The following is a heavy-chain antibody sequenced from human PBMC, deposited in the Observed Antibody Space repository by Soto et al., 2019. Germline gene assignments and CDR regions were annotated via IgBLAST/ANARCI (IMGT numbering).Heavy chain of an antibody. CDR2: IKSKTDGGTT. CDR1: GFTFSNAW. CDR3: TTDPSGWYIGWFDP. J-gene: IGHJ5*02. V-gene: IGHV3-15*07. D-gene: IGHD6-19*01. Sequence: GGSLRLSCAASGFTFSNAWMNWVRQAPGKGLEWVGRIKSKTDGGTTDYAAPVKGRFTISRDDSKNTLYLQMNSLKTEDTAVYYCTTDPSGWYIGWFDPWGQGTLVTVSS.